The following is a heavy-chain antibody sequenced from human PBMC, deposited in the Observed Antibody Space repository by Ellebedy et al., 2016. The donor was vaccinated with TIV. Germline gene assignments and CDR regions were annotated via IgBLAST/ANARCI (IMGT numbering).Heavy chain of an antibody. Sequence: PGGSLRLSCATSGFTFSHYGMQWVRQAPGKGLEWVSSISGSGDNTYYADSVKGRFTISRDNSKNTLPLQMNSLRAEDTAVYYCARDPVGVGPAFDIWGQGTIVTVSS. CDR3: ARDPVGVGPAFDI. CDR1: GFTFSHYG. V-gene: IGHV3-23*01. D-gene: IGHD4-23*01. CDR2: ISGSGDNT. J-gene: IGHJ3*02.